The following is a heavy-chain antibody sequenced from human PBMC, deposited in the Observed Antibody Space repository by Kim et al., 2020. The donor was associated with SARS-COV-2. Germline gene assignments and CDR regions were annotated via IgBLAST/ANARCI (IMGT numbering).Heavy chain of an antibody. CDR2: IVVGSGNT. Sequence: SVKVSCKASGFTFTSSAVQWVRQARGQRLEWIGWIVVGSGNTNYAQKFQERVTITRDMSTSTAYMELSSLRSEDTAVYYCAADRNYDYVWGSFKHAFDIWGQGTMVTVSS. CDR3: AADRNYDYVWGSFKHAFDI. J-gene: IGHJ3*02. CDR1: GFTFTSSA. V-gene: IGHV1-58*01. D-gene: IGHD3-16*01.